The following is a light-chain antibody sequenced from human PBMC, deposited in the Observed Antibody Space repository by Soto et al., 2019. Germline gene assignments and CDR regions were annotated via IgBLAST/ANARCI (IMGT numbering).Light chain of an antibody. J-gene: IGKJ3*01. CDR2: GAS. CDR3: QQSYSRPLT. V-gene: IGKV1-39*01. Sequence: DLQMTQSPSSLSASVGDRVTITCRASQYISSYVNWYQKKPGKAPRFLIYGASDLQRGVPSRFSGSGSGTDFTLTINSLQPEVFATYYCQQSYSRPLTFGPGTKVEIK. CDR1: QYISSY.